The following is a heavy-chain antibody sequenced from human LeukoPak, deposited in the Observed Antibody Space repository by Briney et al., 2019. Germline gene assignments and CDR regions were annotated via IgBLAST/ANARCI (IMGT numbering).Heavy chain of an antibody. D-gene: IGHD6-6*01. Sequence: GSLRLSCAASGFTFSSYWMSWVRQAPGKGLEWVANIKQDGSEEVYVDSVKGRFTISRDNAKNSLFLQMNTLRAEDTAVYYCARDPYSSTWSYGMDVWGQGTTVTVSS. V-gene: IGHV3-7*05. J-gene: IGHJ6*02. CDR1: GFTFSSYW. CDR2: IKQDGSEE. CDR3: ARDPYSSTWSYGMDV.